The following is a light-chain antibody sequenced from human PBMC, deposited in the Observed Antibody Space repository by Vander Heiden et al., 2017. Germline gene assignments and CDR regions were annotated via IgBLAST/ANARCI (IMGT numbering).Light chain of an antibody. CDR3: GTWDIGLSIVI. J-gene: IGLJ2*01. V-gene: IGLV1-51*01. Sequence: QSVSTQPPSLSTAPGQKVPIPCSGTSSNIGINYVSWYQQLPGTAPKLLIYDNNKLPSGIPDRFSGSKSGTSATLDITGLQTGDEGDYYCGTWDIGLSIVIFGGGTKLTVL. CDR2: DNN. CDR1: SSNIGINY.